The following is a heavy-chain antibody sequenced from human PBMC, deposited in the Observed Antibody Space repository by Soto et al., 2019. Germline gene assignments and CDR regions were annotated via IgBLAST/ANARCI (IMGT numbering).Heavy chain of an antibody. CDR2: ISYDGSNK. D-gene: IGHD1-26*01. V-gene: IGHV3-30*03. Sequence: GGSLRLSCAASGFTFSSYGMHWVRQAPGKGLEWVAVISYDGSNKYYADSVKGRFTISRDNSKNTLYLQMNSLRSEDTAVYYCARDDGKVGALYYFDYWGQGTLVTVSS. CDR3: ARDDGKVGALYYFDY. J-gene: IGHJ4*02. CDR1: GFTFSSYG.